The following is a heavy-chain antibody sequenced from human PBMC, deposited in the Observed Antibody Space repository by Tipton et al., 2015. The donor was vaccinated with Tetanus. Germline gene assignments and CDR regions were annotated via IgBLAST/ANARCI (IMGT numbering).Heavy chain of an antibody. CDR3: AVRDSSPWGFDP. Sequence: TLSLTCSVSGFAISNYYWSWIRQPPGEGLEWIGYMFYSGTTEYNPSLKSRVAISVDRSKNEFSLQLRSVTAADTAVYYCAVRDSSPWGFDPWGPGTLVTVTS. V-gene: IGHV4-59*03. J-gene: IGHJ5*02. CDR1: GFAISNYY. D-gene: IGHD6-6*01. CDR2: MFYSGTT.